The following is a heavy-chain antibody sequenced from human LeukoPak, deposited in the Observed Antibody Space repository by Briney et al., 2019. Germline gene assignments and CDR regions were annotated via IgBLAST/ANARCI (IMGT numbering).Heavy chain of an antibody. D-gene: IGHD3-3*01. V-gene: IGHV1-18*01. CDR2: ISAYNGNT. CDR1: GYTFTSYG. Sequence: ASVKVSCKASGYTFTSYGISWVRQAPGQGLEWMGWISAYNGNTNSAQKPQGRVNMTTDTSTSTVYMELRSLRYDDTAVYYCARVSVTIFGVVILGNWFDPWGQGTLVTVSS. J-gene: IGHJ5*02. CDR3: ARVSVTIFGVVILGNWFDP.